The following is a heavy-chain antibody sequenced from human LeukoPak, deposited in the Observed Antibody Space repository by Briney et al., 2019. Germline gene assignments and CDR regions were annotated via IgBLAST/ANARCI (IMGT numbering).Heavy chain of an antibody. Sequence: PGSSLRLSCAASGFTFSSYGMHWVRQAPGKGLEWVAVISYDGSHKFYADSVKGRFTISRDNSKSTLCLQMNSLRAEDTAIYYCARDPGALIGSGLLFDYWGQGTLVTVSS. CDR2: ISYDGSHK. CDR1: GFTFSSYG. D-gene: IGHD6-19*01. J-gene: IGHJ4*02. V-gene: IGHV3-30*03. CDR3: ARDPGALIGSGLLFDY.